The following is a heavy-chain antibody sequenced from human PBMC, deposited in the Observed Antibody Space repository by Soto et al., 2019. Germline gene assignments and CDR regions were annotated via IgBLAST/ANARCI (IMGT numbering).Heavy chain of an antibody. V-gene: IGHV1-69*02. CDR2: IIPILGIA. Sequence: QVQLVQSGAEVKKPGSSVKVSCKASGGTFSSYTISWVRQAPGQGLEWMGRIIPILGIANYAQKFQGRVTITADKSTSTAYMELSSLRSEDTAVYYCATHSYIDETNWFDPWGQGSLVTVSS. CDR1: GGTFSSYT. J-gene: IGHJ5*02. D-gene: IGHD5-18*01. CDR3: ATHSYIDETNWFDP.